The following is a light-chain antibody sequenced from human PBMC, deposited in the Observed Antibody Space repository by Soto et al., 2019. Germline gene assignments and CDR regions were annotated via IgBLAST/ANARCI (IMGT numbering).Light chain of an antibody. V-gene: IGKV3-20*01. J-gene: IGKJ1*01. CDR3: QQYGSSGT. Sequence: IVLTQSPGTLSLSPGERATLSCRASQSVSSNYFAWYQQKPGQAPRLLIYGVSSRATGIPDRFSGSGSGTDFTLAISRLEPEDFAVYYCQQYGSSGTFGQGTKVDIK. CDR1: QSVSSNY. CDR2: GVS.